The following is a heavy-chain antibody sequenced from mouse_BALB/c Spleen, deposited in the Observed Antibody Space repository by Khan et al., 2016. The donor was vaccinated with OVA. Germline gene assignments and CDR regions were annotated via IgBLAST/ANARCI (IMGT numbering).Heavy chain of an antibody. Sequence: EVELVESGGDLVRPGGSLKLSCTASGFTFSAYGMSWVRQSPDKRLEWVATISSDGSYTYYPDSLKGQFTISRDNAKSTLYLQMRSLKSEDTAMYYCASHLTGSFAYWGQGTLVTVSA. V-gene: IGHV5-6*01. CDR3: ASHLTGSFAY. J-gene: IGHJ3*01. CDR1: GFTFSAYG. D-gene: IGHD4-1*01. CDR2: ISSDGSYT.